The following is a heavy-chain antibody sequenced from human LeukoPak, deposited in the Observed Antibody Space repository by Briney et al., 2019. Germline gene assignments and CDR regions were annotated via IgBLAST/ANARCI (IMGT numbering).Heavy chain of an antibody. CDR1: GFTFKFYS. Sequence: GGSLRLSCAASGFTFKFYSMNWVRQAPGKGLEWVSYISTNTTTIYYADSVKGRFTISRDNAKNSLYLQMNSLRVEDTAVYYCARERSATYWGQGTLVTVSS. V-gene: IGHV3-48*01. D-gene: IGHD4-17*01. CDR3: ARERSATY. CDR2: ISTNTTTI. J-gene: IGHJ4*02.